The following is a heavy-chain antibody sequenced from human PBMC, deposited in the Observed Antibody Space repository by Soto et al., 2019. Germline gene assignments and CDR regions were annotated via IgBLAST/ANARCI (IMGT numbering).Heavy chain of an antibody. CDR3: ARARYSSSWNWFDP. J-gene: IGHJ5*02. CDR1: GYTFTGYY. Sequence: QVQLVQSGAEVKKPGASVKVSCKASGYTFTGYYMHWVRQAPGQGLEWMGWINPNSGGTNYAQKFRGWVTMTRDTSISTAYMELSRLRSDDTAVYYCARARYSSSWNWFDPWGQGTLVTVSS. D-gene: IGHD6-13*01. CDR2: INPNSGGT. V-gene: IGHV1-2*04.